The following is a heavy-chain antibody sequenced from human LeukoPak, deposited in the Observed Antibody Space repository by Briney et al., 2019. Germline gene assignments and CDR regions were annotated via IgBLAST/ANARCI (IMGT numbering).Heavy chain of an antibody. CDR1: GFTFDDYG. D-gene: IGHD6-13*01. J-gene: IGHJ6*03. Sequence: PGGSLRLSCAASGFTFDDYGMSWVRQAPGKGLEWVSGINWNGGSTGYADSVKGRFTISRDNAKNSLYLQMNSLRAEDTALYHRARLSSSSWYNYYMDVWGKGTPVTISS. V-gene: IGHV3-20*01. CDR3: ARLSSSSWYNYYMDV. CDR2: INWNGGST.